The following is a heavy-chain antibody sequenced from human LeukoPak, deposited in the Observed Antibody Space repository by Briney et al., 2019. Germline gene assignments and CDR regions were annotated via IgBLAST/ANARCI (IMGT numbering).Heavy chain of an antibody. V-gene: IGHV4-4*07. CDR1: GGSISSHY. Sequence: PSETPSLTCTVSGGSISSHYWSWIRQPAGKGLEWIGRIYNSGSTNYNPSLKSRVTMSVDTSKNQFSLRLSTVTAADTAVYYCATSIAAAGWLEGAFDIWGQGTMVTVSS. J-gene: IGHJ3*02. CDR2: IYNSGST. CDR3: ATSIAAAGWLEGAFDI. D-gene: IGHD6-13*01.